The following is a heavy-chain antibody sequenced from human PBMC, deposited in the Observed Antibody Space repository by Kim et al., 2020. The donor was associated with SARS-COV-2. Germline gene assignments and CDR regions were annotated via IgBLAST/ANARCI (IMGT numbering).Heavy chain of an antibody. CDR3: ANIDYSSGWPYYFDY. CDR1: GGTFSSYA. V-gene: IGHV1-69*13. J-gene: IGHJ4*02. D-gene: IGHD6-19*01. CDR2: IIPIFGTA. Sequence: SVKVSCKASGGTFSSYAISWVRQAPGQGLEWMGGIIPIFGTANYAQKFQGRVTITADESTSTAYMELSSLRSEDTAVYYCANIDYSSGWPYYFDYWGQGTLVTVSS.